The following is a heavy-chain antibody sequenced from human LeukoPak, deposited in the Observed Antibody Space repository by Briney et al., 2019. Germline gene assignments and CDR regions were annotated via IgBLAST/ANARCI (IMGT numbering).Heavy chain of an antibody. J-gene: IGHJ5*02. CDR2: IYYSGTT. CDR1: GGSISSGNYY. V-gene: IGHV4-39*01. CDR3: ARRPWGEAFDP. D-gene: IGHD7-27*01. Sequence: KASETLSLTCTVSGGSISSGNYYWGWIRQPPGQGLEWIASIYYSGTTYYNPSLKSRVTISVDTSKNQLFLKLSSVTAADTAVYYCARRPWGEAFDPRGQGTLVTVSS.